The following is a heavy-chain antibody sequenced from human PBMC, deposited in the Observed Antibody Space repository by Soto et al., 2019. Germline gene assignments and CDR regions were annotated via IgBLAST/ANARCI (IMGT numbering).Heavy chain of an antibody. CDR1: GYTFTSYG. V-gene: IGHV1-18*01. D-gene: IGHD3-3*01. J-gene: IGHJ3*02. CDR2: ISAYNGNT. CDR3: ARVSMLRFPRPGAFDI. Sequence: ASVKVSCKASGYTFTSYGISWVRQAPGQGLEWMGWISAYNGNTNYAQKLQGRVTMTTYTSTSTAYMELGSLGSDDPAVYYCARVSMLRFPRPGAFDIWGQGTMVTVSS.